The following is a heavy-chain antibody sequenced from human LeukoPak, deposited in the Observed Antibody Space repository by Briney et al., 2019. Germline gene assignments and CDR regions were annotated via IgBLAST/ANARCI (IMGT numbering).Heavy chain of an antibody. V-gene: IGHV1-18*01. CDR2: ISAYNGNT. CDR3: ARATRIAAAGTIDY. Sequence: ASLKVSCKASGYTFTNYGITWVRQAPGQGLEWMGWISAYNGNTNYAQKLQGRVTTTTDTSTSTAYMELRSLRSDDTAVYYCARATRIAAAGTIDYWGQGTLVTVSS. D-gene: IGHD6-13*01. J-gene: IGHJ4*02. CDR1: GYTFTNYG.